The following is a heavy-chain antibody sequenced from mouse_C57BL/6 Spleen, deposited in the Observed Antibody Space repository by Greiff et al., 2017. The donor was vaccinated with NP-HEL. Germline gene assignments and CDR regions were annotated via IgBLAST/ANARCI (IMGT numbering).Heavy chain of an antibody. V-gene: IGHV1-5*01. CDR3: TNVYGSNWYFDV. Sequence: VQLQQSGTVLARPGASVKMSCKTSGYTFTSYWMHWVKQRPGQGLEWIGAIYPGNSDTSYNQKFKGKAKLTAVTSASTAYMELSSLTNEDSAVYYCTNVYGSNWYFDVWGTGTTVTVSS. CDR1: GYTFTSYW. J-gene: IGHJ1*03. CDR2: IYPGNSDT. D-gene: IGHD1-1*01.